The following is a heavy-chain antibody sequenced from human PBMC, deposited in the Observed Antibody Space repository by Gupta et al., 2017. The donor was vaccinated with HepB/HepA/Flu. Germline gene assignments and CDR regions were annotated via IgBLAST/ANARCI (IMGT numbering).Heavy chain of an antibody. CDR2: IYYSGST. CDR3: ARHGWLQFGLD. D-gene: IGHD5-24*01. CDR1: GGSISSSSYY. J-gene: IGHJ4*02. Sequence: LQLQESGPGLVKPSATLSLTCTVSGGSISSSSYYWGWIRQPPGKGLEWIGSIYYSGSTYYNASLKSRVTISVDTSKNQFSLKLSSVTAADTAVYYCARHGWLQFGLDWGQGTLVTVSS. V-gene: IGHV4-39*01.